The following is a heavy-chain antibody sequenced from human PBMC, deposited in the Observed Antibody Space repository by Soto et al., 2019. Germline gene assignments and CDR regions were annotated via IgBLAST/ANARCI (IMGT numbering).Heavy chain of an antibody. CDR1: GGSISSGDYY. J-gene: IGHJ3*02. D-gene: IGHD6-19*01. Sequence: QVQLQESGPGLVKPSQTLSLTCTVSGGSISSGDYYWSWIRQPPGKGLEWIGYIYYSGSTYYNPSLKSRVTKTVATSKNRSPRLLSPVTAADTAVYYCAQYSSGRAFDIWGQGTMVTVSS. CDR2: IYYSGST. V-gene: IGHV4-30-4*01. CDR3: AQYSSGRAFDI.